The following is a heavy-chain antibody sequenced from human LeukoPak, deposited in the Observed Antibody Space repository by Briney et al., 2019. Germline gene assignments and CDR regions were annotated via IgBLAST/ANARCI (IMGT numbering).Heavy chain of an antibody. J-gene: IGHJ6*04. Sequence: PGGSLRLSCAASGLTVSSNYMSWVRQAPGKGLEWVSCISSSSSYIHYADSVKGRFTISRDNAKNSLYLQMNSLRAEDTAVYYCAELGITMIGGVWGKGTTVTISS. D-gene: IGHD3-10*02. CDR1: GLTVSSNY. CDR3: AELGITMIGGV. CDR2: ISSSSSYI. V-gene: IGHV3-21*01.